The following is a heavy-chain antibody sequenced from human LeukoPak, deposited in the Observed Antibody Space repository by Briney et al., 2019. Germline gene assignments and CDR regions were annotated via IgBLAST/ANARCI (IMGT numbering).Heavy chain of an antibody. D-gene: IGHD6-25*01. Sequence: GESLKISCRGSGYSFSIYWIAWVRQMPGKGLEWMGIIYPGDSETRYSPSFQGQVTISADKSISTAYLQWSSLKASDTAIYYCARTWFSSGYYFFDYWGQGILVTVSS. J-gene: IGHJ4*02. V-gene: IGHV5-51*01. CDR2: IYPGDSET. CDR3: ARTWFSSGYYFFDY. CDR1: GYSFSIYW.